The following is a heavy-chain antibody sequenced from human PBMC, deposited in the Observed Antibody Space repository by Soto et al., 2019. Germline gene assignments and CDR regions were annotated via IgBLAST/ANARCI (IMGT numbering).Heavy chain of an antibody. CDR2: ISSSGSTI. CDR1: GFTFSDYY. J-gene: IGHJ4*02. CDR3: ARERYYYDSSGYYQFDY. D-gene: IGHD3-22*01. V-gene: IGHV3-11*01. Sequence: PGGSLILSCAASGFTFSDYYMRWIRQAPGKGLEWVSYISSSGSTIYYADSVKGRFTISRDNAKNSLYLQMNSLRAEDTAVYYCARERYYYDSSGYYQFDYWGQGTLVTVSS.